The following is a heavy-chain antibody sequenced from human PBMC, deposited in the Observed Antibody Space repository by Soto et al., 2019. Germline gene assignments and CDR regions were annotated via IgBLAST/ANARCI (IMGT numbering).Heavy chain of an antibody. CDR1: GGSISSGNDY. Sequence: SETLSLTCSVSGGSISSGNDYWSWIRQHPGKGLEWIGYIYHRGSTYYNPSLKSRVTISLDTSKNQFSLKLRSVTAADTAVYYCARVSSLVGRHYENWGQGPLVTVSP. CDR3: ARVSSLVGRHYEN. CDR2: IYHRGST. V-gene: IGHV4-31*03. D-gene: IGHD3-22*01. J-gene: IGHJ4*02.